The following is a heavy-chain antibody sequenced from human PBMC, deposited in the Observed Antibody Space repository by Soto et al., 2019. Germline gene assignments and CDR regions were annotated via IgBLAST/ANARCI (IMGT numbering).Heavy chain of an antibody. CDR1: GFTFSYYW. CDR2: INSDGTST. Sequence: EVQLVESGGGLVRPGGSLRLSCAASGFTFSYYWMHWVRQAPGKGLVWVSRINSDGTSTTYADSVKGRFTISRDNAKNTLYLQMNSLRAKDTAVYYCARDKAAAGIFDYWGQGTLVTVSS. J-gene: IGHJ4*02. D-gene: IGHD6-13*01. V-gene: IGHV3-74*01. CDR3: ARDKAAAGIFDY.